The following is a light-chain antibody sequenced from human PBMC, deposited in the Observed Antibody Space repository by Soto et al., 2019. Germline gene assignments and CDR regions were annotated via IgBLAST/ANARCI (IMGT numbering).Light chain of an antibody. J-gene: IGLJ2*01. V-gene: IGLV1-40*01. CDR3: QSYDISLSGSVV. CDR2: GNS. CDR1: SSNIGAGYD. Sequence: QSVLTQPPSVSGAPGQRVTISCTGSSSNIGAGYDVHWYQQLPGTAPKVLIYGNSNRPAGVPDRFSGSKSGTSASLAITGLQAEDEADYYCQSYDISLSGSVVFGGGTKVTVL.